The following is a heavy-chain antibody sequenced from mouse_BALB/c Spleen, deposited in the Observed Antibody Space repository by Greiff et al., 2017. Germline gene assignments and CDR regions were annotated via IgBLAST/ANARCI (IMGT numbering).Heavy chain of an antibody. V-gene: IGHV1S29*02. D-gene: IGHD1-1*01. CDR1: GYTFTDYN. CDR3: ARFITTVVATKMDY. J-gene: IGHJ4*01. Sequence: DVHLVESGPELVKPGASVKISCKASGYTFTDYNMHWVKQSHGKSLEWIGYIYPYNGGTGYNQKFKSKATLTVDNSSSTAYMELRSLTSEDSAVYYCARFITTVVATKMDYWGQGTSVTVSS. CDR2: IYPYNGGT.